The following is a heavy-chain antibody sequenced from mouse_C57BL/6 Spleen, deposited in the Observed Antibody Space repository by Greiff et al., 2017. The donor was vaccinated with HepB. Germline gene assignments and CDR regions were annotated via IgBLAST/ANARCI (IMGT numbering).Heavy chain of an antibody. J-gene: IGHJ4*01. Sequence: VQLQQPGAELARPGASVKLSCKASGYTFTSYGISWVKQRTGQGLEWIGEIYPRSGNTYYNEKFKGKATLTADKSSSTAYMELRSLTSEDSAVYFCASYGALPIYAMDYWGQGASVTVSS. D-gene: IGHD1-2*01. CDR3: ASYGALPIYAMDY. CDR1: GYTFTSYG. CDR2: IYPRSGNT. V-gene: IGHV1-81*01.